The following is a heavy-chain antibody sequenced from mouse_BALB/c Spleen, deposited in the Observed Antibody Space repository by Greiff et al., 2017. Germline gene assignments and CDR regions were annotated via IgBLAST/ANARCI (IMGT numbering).Heavy chain of an antibody. D-gene: IGHD1-1*01. CDR2: INPYNGDT. Sequence: VQLQESGPELVKPGASVKISCKASGYSFTGYFMNWVKQSHGKSLEWIGRINPYNGDTFYNQKFKGKATLTVDKSSSTAYMELARLTSEDSAIYYCARWEYYGSSWFAYWGQGTLVTVSA. CDR3: ARWEYYGSSWFAY. V-gene: IGHV1-37*01. J-gene: IGHJ3*01. CDR1: GYSFTGYF.